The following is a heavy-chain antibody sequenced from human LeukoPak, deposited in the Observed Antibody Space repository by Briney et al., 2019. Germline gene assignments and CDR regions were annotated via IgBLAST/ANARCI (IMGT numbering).Heavy chain of an antibody. CDR3: ARGLGERY. Sequence: GASVKVSCKASGGTFSSYAISWVRQAPGQGLEWMGWMNPNSGNTGYAQKFQGRVTMTRNTSISTAYMELSSLRSEDTAVYYCARGLGERYWGQGTLVTVSS. V-gene: IGHV1-8*02. D-gene: IGHD3-16*01. CDR2: MNPNSGNT. J-gene: IGHJ4*02. CDR1: GGTFSSYA.